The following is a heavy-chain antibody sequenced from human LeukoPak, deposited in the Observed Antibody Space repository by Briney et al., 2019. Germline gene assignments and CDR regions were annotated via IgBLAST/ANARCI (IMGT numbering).Heavy chain of an antibody. Sequence: PGRSLRLSCAASGFTFSSYGMHWVRQAPGKGLEWVAVISYDGSNKCYADSVKGRFTISRDNSKNTLYLQMNSLRAEDTALYYCAGGPGVHYYGMDVWGQGTSVTVSS. V-gene: IGHV3-30*03. CDR3: AGGPGVHYYGMDV. CDR1: GFTFSSYG. J-gene: IGHJ6*02. CDR2: ISYDGSNK.